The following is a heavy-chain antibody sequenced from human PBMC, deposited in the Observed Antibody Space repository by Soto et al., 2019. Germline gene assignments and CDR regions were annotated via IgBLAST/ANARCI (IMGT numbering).Heavy chain of an antibody. CDR3: AKLERDGMVRTGMDV. Sequence: QVQLVQSGAEVKKPGSSVKVSCKASGGTFSSYAISWVRQAPGQGLEWMGGIIPIFGTANYAQKFQGRVTITADKSTRTAYMELSSLRSEDTVVYYCAKLERDGMVRTGMDVWGQGTTVTVSS. CDR1: GGTFSSYA. V-gene: IGHV1-69*06. D-gene: IGHD1-1*01. CDR2: IIPIFGTA. J-gene: IGHJ6*02.